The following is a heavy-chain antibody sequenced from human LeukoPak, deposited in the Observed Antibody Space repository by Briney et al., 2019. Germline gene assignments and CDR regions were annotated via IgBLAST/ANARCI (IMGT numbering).Heavy chain of an antibody. CDR3: ARSTETYAIFHD. D-gene: IGHD3-9*01. V-gene: IGHV3-30-3*01. CDR1: GFTFSSYA. J-gene: IGHJ4*02. Sequence: PGGSLRLSCAASGFTFSSYAMHWVRQAPGKGLEWVAVISYDGSNKYYADSVKGRFTISRDNSKNTLYLQMNSLRAEDTAVYYCARSTETYAIFHDWGQGTLVTVSS. CDR2: ISYDGSNK.